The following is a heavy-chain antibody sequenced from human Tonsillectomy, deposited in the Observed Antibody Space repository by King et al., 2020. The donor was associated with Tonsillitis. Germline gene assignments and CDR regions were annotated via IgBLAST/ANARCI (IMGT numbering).Heavy chain of an antibody. CDR1: GFTFSAYG. J-gene: IGHJ6*02. D-gene: IGHD2-2*01. Sequence: VQLVESGGGVVQPGGSLRLSCAASGFTFSAYGFHWVRQAPGKGLEWVAFIRYDGSNKYYADSVTGRFIISRDNSKTTLYLQRNSLRPEDTAMYYCAKDYQYHLRRRGYYGMDVWGQGTTVTVS. CDR2: IRYDGSNK. CDR3: AKDYQYHLRRRGYYGMDV. V-gene: IGHV3-30*02.